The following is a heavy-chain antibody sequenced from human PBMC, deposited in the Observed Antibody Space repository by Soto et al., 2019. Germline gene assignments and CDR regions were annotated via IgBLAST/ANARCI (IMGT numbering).Heavy chain of an antibody. CDR3: ARANPPGYYYYYYMDV. V-gene: IGHV1-46*03. J-gene: IGHJ6*03. CDR1: GYTFTSYY. CDR2: INPSGGST. Sequence: ASVTVSCKASGYTFTSYYMHWVRPAPGQGLEWMGIINPSGGSTSYAQKFQGRVTMTRDTSTSTVYMELSSLRSEDTAVYYCARANPPGYYYYYYMDVWGKGTTVTVSS.